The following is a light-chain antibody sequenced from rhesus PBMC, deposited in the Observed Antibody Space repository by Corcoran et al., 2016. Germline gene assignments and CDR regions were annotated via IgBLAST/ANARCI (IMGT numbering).Light chain of an antibody. CDR3: QHYYSTPYS. CDR1: QGITND. Sequence: DIQMTQSPSSLSASVGDRVTITCRASQGITNDLAWYQQKPGKTPKTLIYETSSLQSGIPFRFSGSGSGTDFTLTISSLQSEDFATYSCQHYYSTPYSFGQGTKVEIK. CDR2: ETS. J-gene: IGKJ2*01. V-gene: IGKV1-25*01.